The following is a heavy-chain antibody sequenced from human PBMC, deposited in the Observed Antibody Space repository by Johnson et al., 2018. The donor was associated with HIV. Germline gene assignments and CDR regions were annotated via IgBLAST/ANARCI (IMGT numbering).Heavy chain of an antibody. Sequence: QMLLVESGGGLVQPGGSLRLSCAASGFTFSDYYMSWIRQTPGKGLEWVSYISSSGTTVYYADSVKGRFSISRDNAKHSLSLHMNSLRADDTAVYYCARDRGYWDAFDIWGQGTMVTVSS. CDR2: ISSSGTTV. CDR3: ARDRGYWDAFDI. CDR1: GFTFSDYY. D-gene: IGHD3-22*01. J-gene: IGHJ3*02. V-gene: IGHV3-11*04.